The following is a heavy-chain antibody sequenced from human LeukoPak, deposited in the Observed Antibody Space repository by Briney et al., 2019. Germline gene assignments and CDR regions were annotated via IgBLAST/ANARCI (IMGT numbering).Heavy chain of an antibody. D-gene: IGHD5-18*01. CDR1: GFTFSDYW. V-gene: IGHV3-7*01. Sequence: GSLRLSCAASGFTFSDYWMTWVRPAPGKGLEWVADIKQDGGEKNYVASVKGRFTISRGSAKNSLYLQMNSLRAEDTAVYYCARAGYTYGTLYFWGQGTLVTVSS. CDR2: IKQDGGEK. J-gene: IGHJ4*02. CDR3: ARAGYTYGTLYF.